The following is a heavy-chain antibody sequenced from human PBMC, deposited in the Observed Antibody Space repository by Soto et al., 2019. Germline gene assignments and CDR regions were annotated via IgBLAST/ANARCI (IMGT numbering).Heavy chain of an antibody. J-gene: IGHJ4*02. CDR1: GYTFTSYG. CDR2: ISAYNGNT. Sequence: ASVKVSCKASGYTFTSYGISWVRQAPGQGLEWMGWISAYNGNTNYAQKLQGRVTMTTDTSTSTAYMELRSLRSDDTAVYYCARDEGGSYYPNWPYQFDYWGQGTLVTVSS. CDR3: ARDEGGSYYPNWPYQFDY. V-gene: IGHV1-18*01. D-gene: IGHD1-26*01.